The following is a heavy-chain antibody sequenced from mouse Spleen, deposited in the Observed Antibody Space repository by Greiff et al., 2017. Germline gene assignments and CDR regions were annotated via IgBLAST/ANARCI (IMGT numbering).Heavy chain of an antibody. D-gene: IGHD4-1*01. CDR1: GYAFSSSW. CDR3: AAPLLTGTTFDY. V-gene: IGHV1-82*01. Sequence: QVQLQQSGPELVKPGASVKISCKASGYAFSSSWMNWVKQRPGKGLEWIGRIYPGDGDTNYNEKFKGKATLTADKSSSTAYMQLSSLTSEDSAVYFCAAPLLTGTTFDYWGQGTTLTVSS. J-gene: IGHJ2*01. CDR2: IYPGDGDT.